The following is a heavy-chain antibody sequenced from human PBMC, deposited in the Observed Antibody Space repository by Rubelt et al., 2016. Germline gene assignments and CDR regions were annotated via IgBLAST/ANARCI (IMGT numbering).Heavy chain of an antibody. D-gene: IGHD3-10*01. CDR1: GFTFTSSA. Sequence: QLVQSGAEVRKPGASVKVSCTASGFTFTSSAVQWVRQARGQRLEWIEWIVVGSGNTNYAQKFQERVTITRDMSTSTAYMELSSLRSEDTAVYYCARVRFGDSWFDPWGQGTLVTVSS. V-gene: IGHV1-58*01. CDR3: ARVRFGDSWFDP. J-gene: IGHJ5*02. CDR2: IVVGSGNT.